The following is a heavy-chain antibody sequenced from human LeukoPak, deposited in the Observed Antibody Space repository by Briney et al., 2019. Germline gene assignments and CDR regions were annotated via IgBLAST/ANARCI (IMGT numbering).Heavy chain of an antibody. CDR3: ARGDDFWSGYYPRYYYYYYYMDV. J-gene: IGHJ6*03. CDR1: GGTFSSYA. CDR2: IIPIFGTA. V-gene: IGHV1-69*05. D-gene: IGHD3-3*01. Sequence: SVKVSCKASGGTFSSYAISWVRQAPGQGLEWMGGIIPIFGTANYAQKFQGRVTITTDESTSTAYMELSSLRSEDTAVYYCARGDDFWSGYYPRYYYYYYYMDVWGKGTTVTASS.